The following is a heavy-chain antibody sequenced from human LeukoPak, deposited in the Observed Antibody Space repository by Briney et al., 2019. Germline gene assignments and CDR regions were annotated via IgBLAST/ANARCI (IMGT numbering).Heavy chain of an antibody. CDR1: GFTFSSYG. CDR3: AKSRSFWSGYYFDY. V-gene: IGHV3-33*06. D-gene: IGHD3-3*01. CDR2: IWYDGSNK. J-gene: IGHJ4*02. Sequence: GGSLRLSCAASGFTFSSYGMHWVRQAPGKGLEWVAVIWYDGSNKYYADSVKGRFTISRDNFKNTLYLQMNSLRAEDTAVYYCAKSRSFWSGYYFDYWGQGTLVTVSS.